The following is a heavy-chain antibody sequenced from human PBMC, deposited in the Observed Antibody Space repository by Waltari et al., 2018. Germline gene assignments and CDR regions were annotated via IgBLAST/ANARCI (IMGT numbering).Heavy chain of an antibody. CDR3: ARVRGYGGNSGFYFDY. CDR1: GYTFTSYG. Sequence: QVQLVQSGAEVKKPGASVKVSCKASGYTFTSYGISWVQQAPGQGLEWMGWISAYNGNTNYAQEVEGRVTMTTDTSTSTAYMELRSLRSADTAVYYCARVRGYGGNSGFYFDYWGQGTLVTVSS. V-gene: IGHV1-18*01. J-gene: IGHJ4*02. D-gene: IGHD5-12*01. CDR2: ISAYNGNT.